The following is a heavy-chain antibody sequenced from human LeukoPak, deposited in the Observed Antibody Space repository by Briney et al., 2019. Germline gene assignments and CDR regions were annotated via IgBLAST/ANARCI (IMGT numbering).Heavy chain of an antibody. J-gene: IGHJ4*02. V-gene: IGHV3-30*02. CDR2: IRYDGSNK. CDR3: AKEDPYYDYVWGSYRYAPFDY. CDR1: GFTFSSYG. Sequence: GGSLRLSCAASGFTFSSYGMHWVRQAPVKGLEWVAFIRYDGSNKYYADSVKGRFTISRDNSKNTLYLQMNSLRAEDTAVYYCAKEDPYYDYVWGSYRYAPFDYWGQGTLVTVSS. D-gene: IGHD3-16*02.